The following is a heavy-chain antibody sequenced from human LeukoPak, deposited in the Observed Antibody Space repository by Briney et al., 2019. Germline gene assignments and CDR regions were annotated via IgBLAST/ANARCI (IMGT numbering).Heavy chain of an antibody. J-gene: IGHJ4*02. D-gene: IGHD5-12*01. CDR3: ARERYSGYDLGLLDY. CDR2: FSGAVDTT. Sequence: GGSLRLSCATSGFTFSTYAMNWVRQAPGKGLEWVSTFSGAVDTTYYADSVKGRFTISRDNSKNTLYLQMDSLTAEDTAVYYCARERYSGYDLGLLDYWGQGTLVTVSS. CDR1: GFTFSTYA. V-gene: IGHV3-23*01.